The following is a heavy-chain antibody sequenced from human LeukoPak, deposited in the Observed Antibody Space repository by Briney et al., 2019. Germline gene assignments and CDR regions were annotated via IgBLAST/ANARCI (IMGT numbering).Heavy chain of an antibody. Sequence: PGGSLRLSCAASGFTFSSYAIHWVRQAPGKGLEWVAVISYDGSNKYYADSVKGRFTISRDNSKNTLYLQMNSLRAEDTAVYYWARETGTPLVSRDFDYWAQEPLVTVS. V-gene: IGHV3-30-3*01. CDR3: ARETGTPLVSRDFDY. CDR1: GFTFSSYA. CDR2: ISYDGSNK. J-gene: IGHJ4*02. D-gene: IGHD2/OR15-2a*01.